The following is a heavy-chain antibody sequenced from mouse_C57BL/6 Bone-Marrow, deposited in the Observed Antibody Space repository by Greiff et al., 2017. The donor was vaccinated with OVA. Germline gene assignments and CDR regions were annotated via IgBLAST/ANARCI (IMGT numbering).Heavy chain of an antibody. V-gene: IGHV5-9-1*02. J-gene: IGHJ2*01. CDR2: ISSGGDYI. CDR1: GFTFSSYA. CDR3: TRGNYGEGG. Sequence: EVHLVESGEGLVKPGGSLKLSCAASGFTFSSYAMSWVRQTPEKRLEWVAYISSGGDYIYYADTVKGRFTISRDNARNTLYLQMSSLKSEDTAMDYCTRGNYGEGGWGQGTTLTVSS. D-gene: IGHD1-1*01.